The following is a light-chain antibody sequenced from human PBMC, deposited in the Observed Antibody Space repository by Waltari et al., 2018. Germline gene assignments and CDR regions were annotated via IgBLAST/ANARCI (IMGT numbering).Light chain of an antibody. V-gene: IGKV3-20*01. CDR1: QSVSRT. Sequence: EIVLTQSPGTLSLPPGERATLSGRASQSVSRTLAWYQQKPGQAPRLLIFGASNRATGIPDRFGGSGSGTDFSLIITRLEPEDSAMYYCQHYVRLPATFGQGTKVEIK. CDR2: GAS. CDR3: QHYVRLPAT. J-gene: IGKJ1*01.